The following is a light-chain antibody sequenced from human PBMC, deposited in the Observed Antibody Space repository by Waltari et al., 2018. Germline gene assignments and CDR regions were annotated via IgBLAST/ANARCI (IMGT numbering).Light chain of an antibody. V-gene: IGLV1-44*01. Sequence: QSVLTQPPSASGTPGQRVTIACSGGRSTIGTNTVSWYHHLPGTAPKPLLYSFNQRPSVVPDRFAGSKSGTSASLVISGLQSEDEADYYCAAWDDSLNGVVFGGGTKVTVL. J-gene: IGLJ3*02. CDR1: RSTIGTNT. CDR2: SFN. CDR3: AAWDDSLNGVV.